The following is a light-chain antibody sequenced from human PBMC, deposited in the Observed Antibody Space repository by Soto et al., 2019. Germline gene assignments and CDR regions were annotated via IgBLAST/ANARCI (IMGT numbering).Light chain of an antibody. CDR1: QSISSS. V-gene: IGKV3D-15*01. CDR2: GAS. CDR3: QQYNNWPWT. J-gene: IGKJ1*01. Sequence: EIVLTQSPGILSLSPGERASLSCGASQSISSSFLAWYQQKPGQAPRLLIYGASSRATGIPDRFSGSGSGTEFTLTISSLQSEDFAVYYCQQYNNWPWTFGQGTKVDIK.